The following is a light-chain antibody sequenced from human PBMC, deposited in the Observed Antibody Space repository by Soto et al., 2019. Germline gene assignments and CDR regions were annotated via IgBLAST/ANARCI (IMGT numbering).Light chain of an antibody. CDR2: DVS. CDR3: SSYAGSYTLV. CDR1: SNDVGGYNF. Sequence: QSVPTQPRSVSGSPGQSVTSSCTGTSNDVGGYNFVSWYQQHPGKVPKLFIYDVSRRPSGVPDRFSGSKSGNTASLTISGLQAEDEAYYYCSSYAGSYTLVFGGATKLTVL. J-gene: IGLJ2*01. V-gene: IGLV2-11*01.